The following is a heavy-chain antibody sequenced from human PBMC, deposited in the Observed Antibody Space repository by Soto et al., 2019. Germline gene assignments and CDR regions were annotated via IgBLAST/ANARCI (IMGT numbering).Heavy chain of an antibody. D-gene: IGHD3-16*01. CDR3: VMVDNYVTPTPQDV. Sequence: QVQLVQSGDGVKKPGASVKVSCKASGYILVNYGIAWVRQAPGQGLEWMGWISPYTGNTHSATKVQGRLTMTTDTSTSTAYMDLGSLTSDDTAVYYCVMVDNYVTPTPQDVWGQGTTVTVSS. V-gene: IGHV1-18*01. CDR2: ISPYTGNT. CDR1: GYILVNYG. J-gene: IGHJ6*02.